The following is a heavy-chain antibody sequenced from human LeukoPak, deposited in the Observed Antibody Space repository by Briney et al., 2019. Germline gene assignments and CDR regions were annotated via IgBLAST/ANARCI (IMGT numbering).Heavy chain of an antibody. J-gene: IGHJ4*02. CDR1: GGSISSYY. D-gene: IGHD3-3*01. Sequence: PSETLSLTCTVSGGSISSYYWSWIRQPAGKGLEWIGRIYTSGSTNYNPSLKSRVTMSVDTSKNQFSLKLSSVTAADTAVYYCARNTYYDFWSGYAFDYWGQGNLVTVSS. CDR2: IYTSGST. CDR3: ARNTYYDFWSGYAFDY. V-gene: IGHV4-4*07.